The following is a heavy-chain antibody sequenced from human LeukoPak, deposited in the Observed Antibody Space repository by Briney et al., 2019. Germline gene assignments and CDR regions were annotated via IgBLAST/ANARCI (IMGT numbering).Heavy chain of an antibody. CDR3: AKEGDYYGSGSYRDGFDI. Sequence: GGSLRLSCAAAGFKLTTHGMHWVRHAPGQGLGWVTFIRNDVINKYYADSVKVRFAISRDGFKYTLYLQMNSVRREDSVAVNGAKEGDYYGSGSYRDGFDIWGQGTMATVSS. CDR2: IRNDVINK. V-gene: IGHV3-30*02. J-gene: IGHJ3*02. CDR1: GFKLTTHG. D-gene: IGHD3-10*01.